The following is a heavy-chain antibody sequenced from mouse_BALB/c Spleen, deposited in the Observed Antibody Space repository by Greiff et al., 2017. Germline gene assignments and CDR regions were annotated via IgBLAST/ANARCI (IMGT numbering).Heavy chain of an antibody. CDR1: GYTFTSYW. CDR2: INPSTGYT. CDR3: ARSLRLPYYYAMDD. V-gene: IGHV1-7*01. J-gene: IGHJ4*01. D-gene: IGHD1-2*01. Sequence: VQLQQSGAELAKPGASVKMSCKASGYTFTSYWMHWVKQRPGQGLEWIGYINPSTGYTEYNQKFKDKATLTADKSSSTAYMQLSSLTSEDSAVYYCARSLRLPYYYAMDDWGQGTSVTVSS.